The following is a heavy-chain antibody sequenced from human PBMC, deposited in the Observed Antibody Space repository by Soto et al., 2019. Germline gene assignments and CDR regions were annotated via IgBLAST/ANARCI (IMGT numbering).Heavy chain of an antibody. J-gene: IGHJ3*02. V-gene: IGHV3-11*01. CDR1: GFTFSDYY. Sequence: QVQLVESGGGLVKPGGSLRLSCAASGFTFSDYYMSWIRQAPGKGLEWVSYISSSGSTIYYADSVKGRFTISRDNAKNSLYLQMNSLRAEDTAVYYCARDPQMVLRFLEWSPDAFDIWGQGTMVTVSS. CDR3: ARDPQMVLRFLEWSPDAFDI. D-gene: IGHD3-3*01. CDR2: ISSSGSTI.